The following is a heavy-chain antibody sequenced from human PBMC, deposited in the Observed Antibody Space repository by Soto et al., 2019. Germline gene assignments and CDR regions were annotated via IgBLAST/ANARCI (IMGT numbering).Heavy chain of an antibody. CDR1: GYTFTSYY. V-gene: IGHV1-46*03. CDR3: AREGAAAGTSDWYDP. CDR2: INPSGGST. J-gene: IGHJ5*02. Sequence: ASVKVSCKASGYTFTSYYMHWVRQAPGQGLEWMGIINPSGGSTSYAQKFQGRVTMTRDTSTSTVYMELSSLRSEDTAVYYCAREGAAAGTSDWYDPWSQGTLVTVSS. D-gene: IGHD6-13*01.